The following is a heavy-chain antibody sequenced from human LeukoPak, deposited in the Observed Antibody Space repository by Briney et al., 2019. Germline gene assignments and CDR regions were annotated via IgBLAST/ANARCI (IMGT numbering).Heavy chain of an antibody. D-gene: IGHD2-15*01. CDR2: IYSGGST. CDR1: GFSVSNNY. J-gene: IGHJ1*01. Sequence: QPGGSLRLSCAASGFSVSNNYMSWVRQAPGKGLEWVSVIYSGGSTFYADSVKGRFTISRDNSKNKLYLQMNSLGAEDTAVYYCASDSYSPEYFQHWGQGTLVTVSS. CDR3: ASDSYSPEYFQH. V-gene: IGHV3-66*01.